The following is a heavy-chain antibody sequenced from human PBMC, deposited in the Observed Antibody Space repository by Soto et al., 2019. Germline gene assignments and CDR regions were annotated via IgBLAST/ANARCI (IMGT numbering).Heavy chain of an antibody. D-gene: IGHD6-19*01. CDR3: AKAPGVSAVAGLGYFDY. CDR2: ISWNSGSI. Sequence: SLRLSCAASGVTFDDYARHWVRQAPGKGLEWVSGISWNSGSIGYADSVKGRFTISRDNAKNSLYLQMNSLRAEDTALYYCAKAPGVSAVAGLGYFDYWGQGTLVTSPQ. CDR1: GVTFDDYA. V-gene: IGHV3-9*01. J-gene: IGHJ4*02.